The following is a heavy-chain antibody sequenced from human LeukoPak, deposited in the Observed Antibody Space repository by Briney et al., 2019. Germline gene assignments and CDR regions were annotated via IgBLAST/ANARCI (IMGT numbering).Heavy chain of an antibody. CDR1: GGSISSDY. Sequence: PSETLSLTCTVSGGSISSDYWNWIRQPPGKGLEWIGYIYYSGSTNYNPSLKSRVTISVDTSKNQFSLKLSSVTAADTAVYYCARGSYDILTGYIITWGQGTLVTVSS. CDR2: IYYSGST. D-gene: IGHD3-9*01. CDR3: ARGSYDILTGYIIT. J-gene: IGHJ5*02. V-gene: IGHV4-59*01.